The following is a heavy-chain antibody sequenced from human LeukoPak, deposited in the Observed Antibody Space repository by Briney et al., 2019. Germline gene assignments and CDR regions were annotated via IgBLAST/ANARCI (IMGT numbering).Heavy chain of an antibody. D-gene: IGHD3-10*01. V-gene: IGHV3-48*01. CDR2: ISTSSGTM. Sequence: PGGSLRLSCAASGFSFGRHWMNWVRQAPGKGLEWVSYISTSSGTMYYADSVKGRFTISRDNAKDSLYLQMNSLRAEDTAVYYCARDDYGSGSRLWGQGTLVTVSS. CDR3: ARDDYGSGSRL. J-gene: IGHJ4*02. CDR1: GFSFGRHW.